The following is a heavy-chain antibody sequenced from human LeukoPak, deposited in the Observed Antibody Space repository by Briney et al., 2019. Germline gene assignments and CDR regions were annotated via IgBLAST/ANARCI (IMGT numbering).Heavy chain of an antibody. CDR2: IKQDGSEK. J-gene: IGHJ3*02. CDR1: GFTFSSYW. CDR3: ARAYYSGSYSAFDI. V-gene: IGHV3-7*01. Sequence: GGSLRLSCAASGFTFSSYWMSWVRQAPGKGLEWVANIKQDGSEKYYVDSVKGRFTISRDNAKNSLYLQMNSLRAEDTAVYYCARAYYSGSYSAFDIWGQGTMVTVSS. D-gene: IGHD1-26*01.